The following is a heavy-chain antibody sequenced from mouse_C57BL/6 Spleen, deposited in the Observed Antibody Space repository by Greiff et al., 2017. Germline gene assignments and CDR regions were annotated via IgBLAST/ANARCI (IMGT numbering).Heavy chain of an antibody. CDR1: GYTFTSYD. J-gene: IGHJ3*01. V-gene: IGHV1-85*01. Sequence: VQRVESGPGLVQPGASVKLSCKASGYTFTSYDINWVKQRPGQGLEWIGWINPRDGSTKYNEKFKGKATLTVDPSSSTAYMELHSLAADDAAVYFCTRRAAEATFAYWGQGTLVTVSA. CDR3: TRRAAEATFAY. CDR2: INPRDGST. D-gene: IGHD3-2*02.